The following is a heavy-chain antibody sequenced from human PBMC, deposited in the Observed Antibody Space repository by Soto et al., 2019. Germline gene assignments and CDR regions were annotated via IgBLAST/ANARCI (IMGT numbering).Heavy chain of an antibody. CDR2: IIPIFGTA. CDR3: AGNLAASSLPRWFDP. Sequence: SVKVSCKASGGTFSSYAISWVRQAPGQGLEWMGGIIPIFGTANYAQKFQGRVTITADESTSTAYMELSSLRSEDTAVYYCAGNLAASSLPRWFDPWGQGTLVTVSS. J-gene: IGHJ5*02. CDR1: GGTFSSYA. V-gene: IGHV1-69*13. D-gene: IGHD6-6*01.